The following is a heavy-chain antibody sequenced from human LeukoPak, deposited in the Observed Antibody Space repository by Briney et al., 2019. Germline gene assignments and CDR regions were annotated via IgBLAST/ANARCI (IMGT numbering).Heavy chain of an antibody. CDR2: IIPILGIA. V-gene: IGHV1-69*04. CDR1: GGTXSSYA. J-gene: IGHJ4*02. D-gene: IGHD3-22*01. CDR3: ARVTYYYDSSGYPIGGAFDY. Sequence: SVEVSCKASGGTXSSYAISGVRQAPGQGLEWMGRIIPILGIANYAQKFQGRVTITADKSTSTAYMELSSLRSEDTAVYYCARVTYYYDSSGYPIGGAFDYWGQGTLVTVSS.